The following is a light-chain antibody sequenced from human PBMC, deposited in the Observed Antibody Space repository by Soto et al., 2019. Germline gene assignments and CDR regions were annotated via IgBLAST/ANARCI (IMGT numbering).Light chain of an antibody. V-gene: IGKV1-5*01. Sequence: DIQMTQSPSTLSASVGDRVTITCRASQTISNWLAWYQQKPGRAPKILIHDASSLQTGVPSRFSGSGSGAEFTLTISSLQPDDFATYYCQQYNSYSTFSQGTKVEIK. J-gene: IGKJ1*01. CDR3: QQYNSYST. CDR1: QTISNW. CDR2: DAS.